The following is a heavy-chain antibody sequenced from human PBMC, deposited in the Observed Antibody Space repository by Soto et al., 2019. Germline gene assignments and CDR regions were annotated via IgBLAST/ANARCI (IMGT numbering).Heavy chain of an antibody. CDR1: GFTFSSYS. V-gene: IGHV3-48*01. J-gene: IGHJ3*02. CDR2: ISSSSTI. Sequence: GGSLRLSCAASGFTFSSYSMNWVRQAPGKGLEWVSYISSSSTIYYADSVKGRFTISRDNAKNSLYLQMNSLRAEDTAVYYCARDLAYCSSTSCYAEVFDIWGKGKMVTVS. D-gene: IGHD2-2*01. CDR3: ARDLAYCSSTSCYAEVFDI.